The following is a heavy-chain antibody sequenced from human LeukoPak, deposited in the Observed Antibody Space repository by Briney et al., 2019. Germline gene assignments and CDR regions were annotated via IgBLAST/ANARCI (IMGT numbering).Heavy chain of an antibody. CDR3: ARAGSPNWFDP. V-gene: IGHV4-61*08. Sequence: SQTLSLTCTVSGGSISSGGYYWSWIRQPPGKGLEWIGYTYYSGSTNYNPSLKSRVTISVDTSKNQFSLKLSSVTAADTAVYYCARAGSPNWFDPWGQGTLVTVSS. J-gene: IGHJ5*02. CDR2: TYYSGST. D-gene: IGHD2-15*01. CDR1: GGSISSGGYY.